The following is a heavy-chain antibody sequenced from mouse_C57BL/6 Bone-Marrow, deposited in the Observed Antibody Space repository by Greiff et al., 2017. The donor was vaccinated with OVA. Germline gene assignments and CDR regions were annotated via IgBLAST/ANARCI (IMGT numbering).Heavy chain of an antibody. CDR2: IDPSDSET. CDR3: ARHSSDYEFAY. Sequence: QVQLQQPGAELVRPGSSVKLSCKASGYTFTSYWMHWVKQRPIQGLEWIGNIDPSDSETHYNQKFKDKATLTVDKSSSTAYMQLSSLTSEDSAGYYCARHSSDYEFAYWGQGTLVTVSA. J-gene: IGHJ3*01. CDR1: GYTFTSYW. V-gene: IGHV1-52*01. D-gene: IGHD3-2*02.